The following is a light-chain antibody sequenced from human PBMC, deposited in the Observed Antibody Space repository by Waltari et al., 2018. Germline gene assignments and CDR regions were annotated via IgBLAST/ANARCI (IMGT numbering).Light chain of an antibody. V-gene: IGKV2-28*01. J-gene: IGKJ4*01. Sequence: IVLTQSPLSLPVTPGEPASISCRSSQSLLHDNGYNYLDWYLQKPGQSPQLLIYLGSNRASGVPDRFSGSESGTDFTLKISRVEAEDVGVYYCMQALATPLTFGGGTKLEIK. CDR2: LGS. CDR1: QSLLHDNGYNY. CDR3: MQALATPLT.